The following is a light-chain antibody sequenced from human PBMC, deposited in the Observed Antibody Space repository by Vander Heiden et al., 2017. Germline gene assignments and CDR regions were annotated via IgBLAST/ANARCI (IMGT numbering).Light chain of an antibody. J-gene: IGLJ2*01. CDR1: NSNIGTGYE. CDR2: GNT. V-gene: IGLV1-40*01. Sequence: QSVLTQPPSVSGAPGQRVTISCTGSNSNIGTGYEFHWYQQFPGRAPKLLIYGNTNRPSGVSDRFSGFKSGTSASLAISGLQAADAADYYCQSFDISLSVIFGGGTRLTVL. CDR3: QSFDISLSVI.